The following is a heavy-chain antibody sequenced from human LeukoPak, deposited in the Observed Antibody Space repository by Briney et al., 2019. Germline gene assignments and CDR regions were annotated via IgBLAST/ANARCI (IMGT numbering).Heavy chain of an antibody. J-gene: IGHJ2*01. D-gene: IGHD2-21*01. CDR1: GFTFSSYA. Sequence: HSGGSLRLSCAASGFTFSSYAMSWVRQAPGKGLEWVSAFSGRGSSTCYADSVKGRFTISRDNSKNTLYLQMNSLRAEDTAVYYCAKCGDQDWYSDLWGRGTLVTVSS. CDR2: FSGRGSST. CDR3: AKCGDQDWYSDL. V-gene: IGHV3-23*01.